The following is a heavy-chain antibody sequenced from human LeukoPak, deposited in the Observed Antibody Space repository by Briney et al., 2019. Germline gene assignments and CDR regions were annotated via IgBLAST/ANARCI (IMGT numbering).Heavy chain of an antibody. CDR1: GFTFSSYS. V-gene: IGHV3-21*01. D-gene: IGHD5-12*01. Sequence: GGSLRLSCAASGFTFSSYSMNWVRQAPGKGLEWVSSISSSSSYIYYADSVKGRFTISRDSAKNSLYLQMNSLRAEDTAVYYCARGVLDIVATMADYWGQGTLVTVSS. CDR3: ARGVLDIVATMADY. J-gene: IGHJ4*02. CDR2: ISSSSSYI.